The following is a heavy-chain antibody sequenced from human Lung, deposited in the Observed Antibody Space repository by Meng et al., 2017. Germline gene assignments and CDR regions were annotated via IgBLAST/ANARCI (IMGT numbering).Heavy chain of an antibody. V-gene: IGHV1-2*02. CDR3: ARDQGRFDY. CDR1: GYTLTGYY. Sequence: ASAKVSCKASGYTLTGYYMHWVRQAPGQGREWMGWINPNSGGTNYAQKFQGRVTMTRDTSISTACMELSRLRSDDTAVYYCARDQGRFDYWGQGTLVTVSS. CDR2: INPNSGGT. J-gene: IGHJ4*02.